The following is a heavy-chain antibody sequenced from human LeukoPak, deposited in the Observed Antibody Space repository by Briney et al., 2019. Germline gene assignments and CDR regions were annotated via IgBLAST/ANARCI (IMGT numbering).Heavy chain of an antibody. CDR1: GLNSSMYA. D-gene: IGHD3-16*02. V-gene: IGHV3-49*03. CDR3: TRYDHDVCGSYRYPGSFDF. Sequence: GGSLRLSRTASGLNSSMYAMSWFRQTPGKGLEWVGFIRSKGYGGTTEYAASVKGRFSISRDDSKSIAYLQLNSLKTEDTAVYYWTRYDHDVCGSYRYPGSFDFWGQGTLVTVSS. J-gene: IGHJ4*02. CDR2: IRSKGYGGTT.